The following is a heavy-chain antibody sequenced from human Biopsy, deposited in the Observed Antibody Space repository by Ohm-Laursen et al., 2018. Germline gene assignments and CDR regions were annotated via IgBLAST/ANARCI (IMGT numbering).Heavy chain of an antibody. Sequence: GTLSLTCTVSGGSMRSYYWSWLRQPPGKGLEWIGYIYYSGYTNYNPSPKSRVTISVDKPKNQFSLRLSSMTAADTAVYYCARIVDASMMTSLWFDPWGQGTLVIVSS. D-gene: IGHD5-18*01. J-gene: IGHJ5*02. CDR3: ARIVDASMMTSLWFDP. CDR2: IYYSGYT. V-gene: IGHV4-59*08. CDR1: GGSMRSYY.